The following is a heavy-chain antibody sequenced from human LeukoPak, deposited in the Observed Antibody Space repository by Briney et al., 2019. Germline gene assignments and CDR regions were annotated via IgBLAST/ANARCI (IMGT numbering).Heavy chain of an antibody. D-gene: IGHD3-10*01. Sequence: GGSLRLSCAASGFTFSSYWMNWARQAPGKGLEWVASINHNGNVNYYVDSVKGRFTISRDNAKNSLYLQMNSLRAEDTAVYYCARALWSGPVYYGMDVWGQGTTVTVSS. CDR1: GFTFSSYW. V-gene: IGHV3-7*01. CDR2: INHNGNVN. J-gene: IGHJ6*02. CDR3: ARALWSGPVYYGMDV.